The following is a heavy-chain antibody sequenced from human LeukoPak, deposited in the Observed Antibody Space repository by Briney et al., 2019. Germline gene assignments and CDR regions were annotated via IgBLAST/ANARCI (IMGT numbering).Heavy chain of an antibody. J-gene: IGHJ4*02. CDR1: GGSISSGSYY. CDR2: IYTSGST. CDR3: ARYIRGDYYGSGSYYNQNYFDY. D-gene: IGHD3-10*01. V-gene: IGHV4-61*02. Sequence: PSETLSLTCTVSGGSISSGSYYWSWIRQPAGKGLEWIGRIYTSGSTNYNPSLKSRVTISVDTSKNQFSLKLSSVTAADTAVYYCARYIRGDYYGSGSYYNQNYFDYWGQGTLVTVSS.